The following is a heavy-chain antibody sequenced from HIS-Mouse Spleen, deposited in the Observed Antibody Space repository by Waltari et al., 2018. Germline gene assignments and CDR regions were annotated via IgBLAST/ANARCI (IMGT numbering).Heavy chain of an antibody. CDR2: IYYSGST. D-gene: IGHD7-27*01. Sequence: QLQLQESGPGLVKPSETLSLTCTVSGGSLLSIRYYWGLSRQPPGKGLEWIGSIYYSGSTYYNPSLKSRVTISVDTSKNQFSLKLSSVTAADTAVYYCARSRTGGWYFDLWGRGTLVTVSS. V-gene: IGHV4-39*07. CDR1: GGSLLSIRYY. J-gene: IGHJ2*01. CDR3: ARSRTGGWYFDL.